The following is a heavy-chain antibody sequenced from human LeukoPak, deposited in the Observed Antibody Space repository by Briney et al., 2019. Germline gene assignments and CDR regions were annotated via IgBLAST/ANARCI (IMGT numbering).Heavy chain of an antibody. CDR1: GGSISSSSYY. D-gene: IGHD3-10*01. Sequence: PSETLSLTCTVSGGSISSSSYYWGWIRQPPGKGLEWIGSIYYSGSTYYNPSLKSRVTISVDTSKNQFSLKLSSVTAADTAVYYCALTGYYGSGNFVGVWGQGTTVTVSS. V-gene: IGHV4-39*07. CDR2: IYYSGST. J-gene: IGHJ6*02. CDR3: ALTGYYGSGNFVGV.